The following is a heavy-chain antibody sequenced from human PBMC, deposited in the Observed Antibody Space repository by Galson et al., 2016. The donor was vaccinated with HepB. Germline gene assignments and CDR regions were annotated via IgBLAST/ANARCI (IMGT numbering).Heavy chain of an antibody. V-gene: IGHV3-30-3*01. D-gene: IGHD6-19*01. CDR2: ISYDGGPE. J-gene: IGHJ4*02. CDR1: GFIFSNYA. Sequence: SLRLSCAASGFIFSNYAMHWVRQAPGKGLEWVAMISYDGGPEYYADSAKGRFTVSRDNSENTPYLQINSLRIEDTAVYYCAGEAYSGGWFFSHWGQGTLVVVSS. CDR3: AGEAYSGGWFFSH.